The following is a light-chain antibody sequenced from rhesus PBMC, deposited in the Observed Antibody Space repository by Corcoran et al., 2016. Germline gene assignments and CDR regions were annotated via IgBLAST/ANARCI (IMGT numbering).Light chain of an antibody. CDR3: LQHSNWPRT. CDR1: QSVSSS. Sequence: EIVMTQSPATLSLSPGERATLSCRASQSVSSSLAWYQQKPGQAPRLLIYGASSRANGIPDRFSGSGSGTDCTLTISGLEPEDVAVYYCLQHSNWPRTFGQGTKVEIK. CDR2: GAS. J-gene: IGKJ1*01. V-gene: IGKV3-24*01.